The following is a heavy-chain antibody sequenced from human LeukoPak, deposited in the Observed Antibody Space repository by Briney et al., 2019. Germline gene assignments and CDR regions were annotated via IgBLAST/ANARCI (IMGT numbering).Heavy chain of an antibody. V-gene: IGHV1-2*02. Sequence: GASVKVSCKASGYTFTGYYMHWVRQAPGQGLEWMGWINPNSGGTNYAQKFQGRVTMTRNTSISTAYMELSSLRSEDTAVYYCARAYYYYYMDVWGKGTTVTVSS. CDR3: ARAYYYYYMDV. J-gene: IGHJ6*03. CDR2: INPNSGGT. CDR1: GYTFTGYY.